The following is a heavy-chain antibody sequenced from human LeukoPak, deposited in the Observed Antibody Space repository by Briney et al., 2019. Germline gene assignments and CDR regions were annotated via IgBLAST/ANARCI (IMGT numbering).Heavy chain of an antibody. V-gene: IGHV4-59*01. J-gene: IGHJ5*02. CDR3: ARHRYYYDGSGFYYQP. CDR1: GGSISSYY. CDR2: IYYSGST. D-gene: IGHD3-22*01. Sequence: PSGTLSLTCTVSGGSISSYYWSWIRQPPGKGLEWIGYIYYSGSTNYNPSLKSRVTISVDTSKNQFSLKLSSVTAADTAVYYCARHRYYYDGSGFYYQPWGQGTLVTVFS.